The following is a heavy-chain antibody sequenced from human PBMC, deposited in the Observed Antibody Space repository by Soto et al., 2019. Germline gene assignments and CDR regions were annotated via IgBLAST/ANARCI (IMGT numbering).Heavy chain of an antibody. CDR2: VYSGGAT. Sequence: QLVETGGGLIQPGTSLTLSCAASGFSVSRNYMTWVRQAPGKVLEWVSFVYSGGATFYADSVKGRFILSRDDSQNTMYLQMNNLRAEDTAVYYCARVPGRLWGRGTLVTVAS. J-gene: IGHJ4*02. D-gene: IGHD3-10*01. V-gene: IGHV3-53*02. CDR3: ARVPGRL. CDR1: GFSVSRNY.